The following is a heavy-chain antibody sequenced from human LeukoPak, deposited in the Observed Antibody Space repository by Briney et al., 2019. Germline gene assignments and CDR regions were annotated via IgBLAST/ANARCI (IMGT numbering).Heavy chain of an antibody. D-gene: IGHD2-2*01. Sequence: GGSLRLSCAASGFTFSSYAMSWVRQAPGKGLEWVSAISGSGGSTYYADSVKGRFTISRDNSKNTLYLQMNSLRAEDTAVYYCAKGGRRSSTSRGYYFDYWGQGTLVTVSS. CDR2: ISGSGGST. J-gene: IGHJ4*02. CDR1: GFTFSSYA. CDR3: AKGGRRSSTSRGYYFDY. V-gene: IGHV3-23*01.